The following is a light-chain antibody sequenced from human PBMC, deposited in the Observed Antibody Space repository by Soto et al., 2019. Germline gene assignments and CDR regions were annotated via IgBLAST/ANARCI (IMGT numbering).Light chain of an antibody. J-gene: IGLJ2*01. V-gene: IGLV2-14*01. CDR2: DVS. CDR3: SSYTSSNPVV. Sequence: QSALTQPASVSGSPGQSITISCAGTSGDVGGYDYVSWYQQHPGKAPKLMIYDVSNRPSGVSNRFSGSKSGNTASLTISGLQAEDEADYYCSSYTSSNPVVFGGGTQLTVL. CDR1: SGDVGGYDY.